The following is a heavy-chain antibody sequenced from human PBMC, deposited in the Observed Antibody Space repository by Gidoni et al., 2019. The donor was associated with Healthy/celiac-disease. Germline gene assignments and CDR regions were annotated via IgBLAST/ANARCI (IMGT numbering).Heavy chain of an antibody. V-gene: IGHV3-30*18. J-gene: IGHJ3*02. CDR2: ISYDGSNK. Sequence: QVQLVESGGGVVQPGRSLRLSCAASVFTFSSYGMHWVRQAPGKGLEWVAVISYDGSNKYYADSVKGRFTISRDNSKNTLYLQMNSLRAEDTAVYYCAKDFERGSGYSSGWAIGAFDIWGQGTMVTVSS. D-gene: IGHD6-19*01. CDR3: AKDFERGSGYSSGWAIGAFDI. CDR1: VFTFSSYG.